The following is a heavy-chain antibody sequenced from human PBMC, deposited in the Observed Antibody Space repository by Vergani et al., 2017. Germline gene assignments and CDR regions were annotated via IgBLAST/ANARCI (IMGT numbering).Heavy chain of an antibody. CDR1: GYTFTSSA. CDR2: IVVGSGNT. V-gene: IGHV1-58*01. CDR3: AAVGDSGWFADY. J-gene: IGHJ4*02. Sequence: QLVQSGAEVKKPGASVKVSCKASGYTFTSSAVQWVRQARGQRLEWIGWIVVGSGNTNYAQKFQERVTITRDMSTSTAYMELSSLRSEDTAVYYCAAVGDSGWFADYWGQGTLVTVSS. D-gene: IGHD6-19*01.